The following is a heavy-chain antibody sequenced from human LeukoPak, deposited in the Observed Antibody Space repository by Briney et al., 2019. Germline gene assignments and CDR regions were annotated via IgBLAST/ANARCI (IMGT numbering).Heavy chain of an antibody. V-gene: IGHV3-74*01. CDR3: ARGYYYDSSGPEDY. J-gene: IGHJ4*02. CDR2: INSDGSST. Sequence: GSLRLSCAASGFTFSRYWMHWVRQAPGKGLVWVSRINSDGSSTSYADSVKGRFTISRDNAKNTLYLQMNSLRAEDTAVYYCARGYYYDSSGPEDYWGQGTLVTVSS. CDR1: GFTFSRYW. D-gene: IGHD3-22*01.